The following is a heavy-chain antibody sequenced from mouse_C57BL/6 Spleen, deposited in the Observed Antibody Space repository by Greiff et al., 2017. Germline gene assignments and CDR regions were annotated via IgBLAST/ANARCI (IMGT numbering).Heavy chain of an antibody. Sequence: VQLQESGPELVKPGASVKISCKASGYTFTDYYINWVKQRPGQGLEWIGWIFPGSGSTYYNEKFKGKATLTVDKSSSTAYMLLSSLTSEDSAVYFCARSHYYGSSSYYAMDYWGQGTSVTVSS. V-gene: IGHV1-75*01. D-gene: IGHD1-1*01. CDR2: IFPGSGST. CDR3: ARSHYYGSSSYYAMDY. J-gene: IGHJ4*01. CDR1: GYTFTDYY.